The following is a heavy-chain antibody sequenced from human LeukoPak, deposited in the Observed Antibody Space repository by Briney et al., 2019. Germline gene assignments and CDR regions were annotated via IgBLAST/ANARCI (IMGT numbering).Heavy chain of an antibody. V-gene: IGHV1-58*01. D-gene: IGHD6-6*01. CDR2: IVVGSGNT. Sequence: GASVKVSCKASGFTFTSSAVQWVRQARGQRLEWIGWIVVGSGNTNYAQKFQERVTITRDMSTSTAYMELSSLRSEDTAVYYCAADFNEYSSSSGLPSTDYWGQGTLVTVSS. CDR1: GFTFTSSA. J-gene: IGHJ4*02. CDR3: AADFNEYSSSSGLPSTDY.